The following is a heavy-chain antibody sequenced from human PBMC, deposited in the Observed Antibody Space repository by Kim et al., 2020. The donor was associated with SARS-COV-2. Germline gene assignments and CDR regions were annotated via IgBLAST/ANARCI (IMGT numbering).Heavy chain of an antibody. J-gene: IGHJ4*02. CDR2: ISSSGSTI. D-gene: IGHD6-13*01. CDR3: ARADIAAAGTDY. CDR1: GFTFSDYY. V-gene: IGHV3-11*01. Sequence: LSLTCAASGFTFSDYYMSWIRQAPGKGLEWVSYISSSGSTIYYADSVKGRFTISRDNAKNSLYLQMNSLRAEDTAVYYCARADIAAAGTDYWGQGTLATVSS.